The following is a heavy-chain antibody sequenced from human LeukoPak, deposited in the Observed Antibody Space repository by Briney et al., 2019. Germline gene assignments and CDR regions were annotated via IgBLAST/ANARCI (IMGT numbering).Heavy chain of an antibody. CDR2: IYYSGST. Sequence: PSETLSLTCTVSGGSISSYYWSWIRQPPGKGLEWIGYIYYSGSTNYNPSLKSRGTISVDTSKNQFSLKLSSVTAADTAVYYCARDYYDSSGHYYFDYWGQGTLVTVSS. CDR3: ARDYYDSSGHYYFDY. D-gene: IGHD3-22*01. V-gene: IGHV4-59*01. CDR1: GGSISSYY. J-gene: IGHJ4*02.